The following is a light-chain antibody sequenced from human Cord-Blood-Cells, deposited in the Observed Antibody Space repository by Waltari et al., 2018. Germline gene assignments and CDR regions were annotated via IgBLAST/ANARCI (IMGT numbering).Light chain of an antibody. CDR3: QQYYSTPYS. J-gene: IGKJ2*03. V-gene: IGKV4-1*01. CDR1: QSVLYSSNNKNY. CDR2: WAP. Sequence: DILMTQSPDSLAVSLGERATINCKSSQSVLYSSNNKNYLAWYQQKPGQPPKLLIYWAPTRESGVPDRFSGSGSGTDFTLTISSLQAEGVAVYYCQQYYSTPYSFGQGTKLEIK.